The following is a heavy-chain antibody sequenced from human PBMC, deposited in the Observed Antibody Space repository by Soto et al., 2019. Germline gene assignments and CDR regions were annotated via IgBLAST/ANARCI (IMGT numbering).Heavy chain of an antibody. CDR2: VYFGGST. Sequence: SETLSLTCTLSGSSLNSCGYYGIWIRHPPGKGLEWIGHVYFGGSTNYIPSLKSRLTMSVDPAKTQFSLKLNSVTAADTAVYYCARIPVDTYMIYWSDPWGQGTQVTVSS. CDR3: ARIPVDTYMIYWSDP. D-gene: IGHD3-16*01. CDR1: GSSLNSCGYY. J-gene: IGHJ5*02. V-gene: IGHV4-61*08.